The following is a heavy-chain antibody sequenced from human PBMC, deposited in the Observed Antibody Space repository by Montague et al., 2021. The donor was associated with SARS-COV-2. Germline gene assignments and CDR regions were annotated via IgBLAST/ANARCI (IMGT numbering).Heavy chain of an antibody. CDR3: ATLPSSITIFGVVQGYYFDD. CDR1: GGSLSSFY. D-gene: IGHD3-3*01. J-gene: IGHJ4*02. Sequence: SETLSLTCSVSGGSLSSFYWSWIRQPPGKGLEYIGYIHYSGSTNFSPSLNSRVSISLDTSKNQFSLKLSSVTAADTAVYYCATLPSSITIFGVVQGYYFDDWGQGTLVTVSS. V-gene: IGHV4-59*08. CDR2: IHYSGST.